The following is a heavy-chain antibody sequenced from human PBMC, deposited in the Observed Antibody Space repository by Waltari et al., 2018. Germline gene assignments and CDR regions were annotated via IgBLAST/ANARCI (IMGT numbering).Heavy chain of an antibody. CDR1: GYSIRSGYY. Sequence: QVQLQESGPGLVKPSEPLSLTCAVSGYSIRSGYYWGWIRQPPGKGLEWIGSIYHSGSTYYNPSLKSRVTISVDTSKNQFSLKLSSVTAADTAVYYCARHFGAYYFDYWGQGTLVTVSS. V-gene: IGHV4-38-2*01. D-gene: IGHD3-3*01. J-gene: IGHJ4*02. CDR3: ARHFGAYYFDY. CDR2: IYHSGST.